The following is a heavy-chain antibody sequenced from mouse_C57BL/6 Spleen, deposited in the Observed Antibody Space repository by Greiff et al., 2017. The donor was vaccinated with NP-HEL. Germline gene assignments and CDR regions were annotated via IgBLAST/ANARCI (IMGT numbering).Heavy chain of an antibody. CDR2: ISSGSSTI. CDR3: ARTDYYGSSYQFDY. Sequence: DVQLVESGGGLVKPGGSLKLSCAASGFTFSDYGMHWVRQAPEKGLEWVAYISSGSSTIYYADTVKGRFTISRDNAKNTLFLQLTSLRSEDTAMYYCARTDYYGSSYQFDYWGQGTTLTVSS. V-gene: IGHV5-17*01. CDR1: GFTFSDYG. J-gene: IGHJ2*01. D-gene: IGHD1-1*01.